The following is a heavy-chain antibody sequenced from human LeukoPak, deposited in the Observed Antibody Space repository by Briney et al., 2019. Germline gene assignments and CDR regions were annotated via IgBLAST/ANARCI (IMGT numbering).Heavy chain of an antibody. V-gene: IGHV4-4*07. CDR1: GGSISSYY. Sequence: SETLSLTCTVSGGSISSYYWSWIRQPAGKGLEWIGRIYTSGSTNYNPSLKSRVTMSVDTSKNQFSLKLSSVTAADTAVYYCASMIVVVTDYYYGMDVWGQGTTVTVSS. CDR3: ASMIVVVTDYYYGMDV. D-gene: IGHD3-22*01. J-gene: IGHJ6*02. CDR2: IYTSGST.